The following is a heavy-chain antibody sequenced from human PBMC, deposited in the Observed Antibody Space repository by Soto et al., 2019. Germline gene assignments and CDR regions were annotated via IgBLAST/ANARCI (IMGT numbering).Heavy chain of an antibody. CDR3: ARVTIFGVVIIDY. CDR1: GGSISSGDYY. V-gene: IGHV4-30-4*01. CDR2: IYYSGST. Sequence: SETLSLTCTVSGGSISSGDYYWSWIRQPPGKGLEWIGYIYYSGSTYYNPSLKSRVTISVDTSKNQFSLKLSSVTAADTAVYYCARVTIFGVVIIDYWGQGTLVTVSS. D-gene: IGHD3-3*01. J-gene: IGHJ4*02.